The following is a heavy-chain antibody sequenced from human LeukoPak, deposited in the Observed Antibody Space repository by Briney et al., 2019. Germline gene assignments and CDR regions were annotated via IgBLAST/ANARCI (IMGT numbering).Heavy chain of an antibody. CDR2: IMPVYGTA. CDR1: GGPFSRLA. J-gene: IGHJ1*01. V-gene: IGHV1-69*05. CDR3: ARDISGPVGYFQH. Sequence: GASVKVSCTASGGPFSRLAISWVRQAPGQGLEWMGDIMPVYGTANYAQNFQGRVTITTDESTSTGYMELSRLTSEDTAVYYCARDISGPVGYFQHWGQGTLVTVSS. D-gene: IGHD2-15*01.